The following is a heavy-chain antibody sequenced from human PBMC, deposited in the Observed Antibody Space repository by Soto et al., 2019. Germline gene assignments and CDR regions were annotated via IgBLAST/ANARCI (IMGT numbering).Heavy chain of an antibody. CDR2: IWYDGSNK. CDR1: RFACSNYG. CDR3: AGSPPGVAGRYYFDY. Sequence: SLRLSCAASRFACSNYGMHWVRQAPGKGLAWVALIWYDGSNKYYADSVKGRFTISRDNSKNRLYLQMNSLRAEDTAVYYCAGSPPGVAGRYYFDYWGQGALVTVSS. V-gene: IGHV3-33*01. D-gene: IGHD6-6*01. J-gene: IGHJ4*02.